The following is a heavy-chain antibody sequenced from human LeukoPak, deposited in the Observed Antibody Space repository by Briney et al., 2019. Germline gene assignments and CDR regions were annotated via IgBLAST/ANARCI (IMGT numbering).Heavy chain of an antibody. D-gene: IGHD6-13*01. Sequence: GGSRRLSCTASGFTFSGYEMTWVRQAPGKGLEWMSYISINGGAMHYADSVRGRFTTSRDDAKNSLYLHMNSLRVEDTAIYYCARKTDRLGAVGRDRYFDLWGRGTLITVSS. CDR1: GFTFSGYE. CDR2: ISINGGAM. J-gene: IGHJ2*01. CDR3: ARKTDRLGAVGRDRYFDL. V-gene: IGHV3-48*03.